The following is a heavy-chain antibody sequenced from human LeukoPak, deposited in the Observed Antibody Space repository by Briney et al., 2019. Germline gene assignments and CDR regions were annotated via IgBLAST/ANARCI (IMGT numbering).Heavy chain of an antibody. CDR1: GFTFRSYG. D-gene: IGHD1-26*01. CDR2: TRYDGNNK. J-gene: IGHJ3*02. CDR3: ARDLSGATGAFDI. V-gene: IGHV3-30*02. Sequence: GGSLRLSCAASGFTFRSYGMHWVRQAPGKGLEWVAFTRYDGNNKYYADSVKGRFTISRDNSKNTLYLQMNSLRAEDTAVYYCARDLSGATGAFDIWGQGTMVAVSS.